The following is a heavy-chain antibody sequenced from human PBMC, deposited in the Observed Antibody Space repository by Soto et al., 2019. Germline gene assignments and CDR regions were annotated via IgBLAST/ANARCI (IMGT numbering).Heavy chain of an antibody. CDR3: ARDGGGYYVDDAFDI. CDR1: GFTFSSYG. CDR2: IWYDGSNK. V-gene: IGHV3-33*01. Sequence: QVQLVESGGGVVQPGRSLRLSCAASGFTFSSYGMHWVRQAPGKGLEWVAVIWYDGSNKYYADSVKGRFTISRDNSKNTLYLQMNSLIAEDTAVYYCARDGGGYYVDDAFDIWGQGTMVTVSS. D-gene: IGHD3-22*01. J-gene: IGHJ3*02.